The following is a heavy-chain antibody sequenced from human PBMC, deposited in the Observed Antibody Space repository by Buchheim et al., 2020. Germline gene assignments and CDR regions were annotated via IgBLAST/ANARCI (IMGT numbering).Heavy chain of an antibody. D-gene: IGHD3-3*01. CDR3: AREFRVAGPFYYYAMDV. V-gene: IGHV3-11*01. J-gene: IGHJ6*02. CDR1: RFTFSDYS. CDR2: ISSSGGAI. Sequence: QVQLVESGGGLAKPGGSLRLSCTASRFTFSDYSMSWIRQAPGKGLECLSSISSSGGAIYYADSVKGRFTISRDTARNSLYLEMNSLRAEDTATYYCAREFRVAGPFYYYAMDVWGQGTT.